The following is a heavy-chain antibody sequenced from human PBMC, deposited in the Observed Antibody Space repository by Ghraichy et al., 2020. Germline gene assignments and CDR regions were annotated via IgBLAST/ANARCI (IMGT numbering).Heavy chain of an antibody. D-gene: IGHD2-2*01. CDR1: GGSISSGNYY. J-gene: IGHJ3*02. Sequence: SETLSLTCTVSGGSISSGNYYWNWIRQPAGKGLEWIGHIYTSGSTNYNPSLKSRVTMSLDTSKNQFSLKLTSVTAADTAVYYCARHCSSTTCYHLAAFDIWGQGTMVTVSS. CDR3: ARHCSSTTCYHLAAFDI. CDR2: IYTSGST. V-gene: IGHV4-61*09.